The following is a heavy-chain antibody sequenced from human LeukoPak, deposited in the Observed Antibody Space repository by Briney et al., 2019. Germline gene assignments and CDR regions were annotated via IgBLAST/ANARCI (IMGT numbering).Heavy chain of an antibody. CDR2: INSDGSST. CDR1: GFTFSSYW. J-gene: IGHJ4*02. CDR3: AKAESPRGYSYGSGY. V-gene: IGHV3-74*01. Sequence: GGSLRLSCAASGFTFSSYWMHWVRQAPGKGLVWVSRINSDGSSTSYADSVKGRFTISRDNSKNTLYLQMNSLRAEDTAVYYCAKAESPRGYSYGSGYWGQGTLVTVSS. D-gene: IGHD5-18*01.